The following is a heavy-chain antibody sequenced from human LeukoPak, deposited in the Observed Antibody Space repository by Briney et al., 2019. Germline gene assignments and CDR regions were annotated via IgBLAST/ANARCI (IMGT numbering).Heavy chain of an antibody. CDR2: IYYSGGT. CDR3: ARYGSTWNGYFQH. D-gene: IGHD6-19*01. Sequence: PSQTLSLTCTVSGGSISSGSYYWSWIRQPAGKGLEWIGYIYYSGGTYYNPSLKSRVTISVDTFKNQFSLKLTSVTAADTAVYYCARYGSTWNGYFQHWGPGTLVTVSS. V-gene: IGHV4-61*09. CDR1: GGSISSGSYY. J-gene: IGHJ1*01.